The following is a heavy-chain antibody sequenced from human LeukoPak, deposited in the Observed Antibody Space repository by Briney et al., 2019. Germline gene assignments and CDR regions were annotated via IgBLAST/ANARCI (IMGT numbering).Heavy chain of an antibody. D-gene: IGHD2-15*01. J-gene: IGHJ4*02. V-gene: IGHV1-18*01. CDR3: ASWAGVCSGRDRCEGTPLDY. Sequence: GASVKVSCKASGYSFTNHGFTWLRQAPGQGPEWMGWIGGYNGNTNYAQNFQDRVSMTTDTSTSTAYLELGSLTPDDTAMYYCASWAGVCSGRDRCEGTPLDYWGQGTLVVVSA. CDR1: GYSFTNHG. CDR2: IGGYNGNT.